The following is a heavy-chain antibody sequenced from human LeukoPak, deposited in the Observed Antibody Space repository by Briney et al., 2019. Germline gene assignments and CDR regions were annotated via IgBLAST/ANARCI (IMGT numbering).Heavy chain of an antibody. V-gene: IGHV5-51*01. CDR3: TRHFGTSCYD. CDR2: IYPGDSDT. CDR1: GYSFTSYW. Sequence: GESLKISCKGSGYSFTSYWIGWVRQMPGKGLEWMGIIYPGDSDTRYSPSFQGQVTISADKSISTAYLQWSSLRDSDTGMYYCTRHFGTSCYDWGQGTLVTVSS. J-gene: IGHJ4*02. D-gene: IGHD2-15*01.